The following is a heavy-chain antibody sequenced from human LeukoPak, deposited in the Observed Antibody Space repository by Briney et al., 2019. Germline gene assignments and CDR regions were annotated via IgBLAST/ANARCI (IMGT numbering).Heavy chain of an antibody. D-gene: IGHD1-26*01. V-gene: IGHV3-9*01. CDR2: ISWNSGSI. CDR1: GFTFDDYA. Sequence: PGGPLRLSCAASGFTFDDYAMHWVRQAPGKGLEWVSGISWNSGSIGYADSVKGRFTISRDNAKNSLYLQMNSLRAEDTALYYCAKEQDPGSGVNWFDPWGQGTLVTVSS. CDR3: AKEQDPGSGVNWFDP. J-gene: IGHJ5*02.